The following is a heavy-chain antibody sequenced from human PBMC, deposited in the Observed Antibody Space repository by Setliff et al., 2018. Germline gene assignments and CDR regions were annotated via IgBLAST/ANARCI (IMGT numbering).Heavy chain of an antibody. J-gene: IGHJ6*02. CDR2: VYYTGNT. CDR1: GGSVSPYF. V-gene: IGHV4-59*02. Sequence: PSETLSLTCTVSGGSVSPYFWSWIRQPPGKGLEWIGYVYYTGNTNYNPSLKSRLTISVDPSKNQVSLKLKSATTADTAVYYCARDRTAYNYGMDVWGQGTTVTVSS. CDR3: ARDRTAYNYGMDV. D-gene: IGHD5-18*01.